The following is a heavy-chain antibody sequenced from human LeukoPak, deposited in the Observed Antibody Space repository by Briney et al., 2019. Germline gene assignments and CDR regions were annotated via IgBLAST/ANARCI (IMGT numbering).Heavy chain of an antibody. D-gene: IGHD4-17*01. CDR1: GVSTRSNY. CDR2: INHSGIT. Sequence: SETLSLTCSVSGVSTRSNYWTWIRQPPGKGLEWVGYINHSGITNYNPSLKSRVTMSIDTSKSQFSLKLSSVTVADTAVYYCARWTVTQNNWFDLWGQGTLVTVSS. V-gene: IGHV4-59*01. J-gene: IGHJ5*02. CDR3: ARWTVTQNNWFDL.